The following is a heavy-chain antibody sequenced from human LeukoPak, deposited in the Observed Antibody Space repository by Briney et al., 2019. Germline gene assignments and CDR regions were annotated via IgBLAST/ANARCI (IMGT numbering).Heavy chain of an antibody. CDR2: IYYSGNT. V-gene: IGHV4-59*01. CDR1: GGSIRSYY. D-gene: IGHD2/OR15-2a*01. J-gene: IGHJ4*02. CDR3: ARADPLVFSY. Sequence: SETLSLTCTVSGGSIRSYYWSWIRQPPGKGLEWIGYIYYSGNTDSNPSLKSRVTISVDTSKNQFSLNLRSVTAADTAVYYCARADPLVFSYWGQGTLVTVSS.